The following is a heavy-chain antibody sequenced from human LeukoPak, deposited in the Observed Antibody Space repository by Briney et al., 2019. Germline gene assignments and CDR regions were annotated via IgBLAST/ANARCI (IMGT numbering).Heavy chain of an antibody. J-gene: IGHJ3*02. CDR2: IYYSGST. CDR3: ASSSGITMIVVPQAFDI. D-gene: IGHD3-22*01. CDR1: GGSISSYY. V-gene: IGHV4-59*01. Sequence: SETLSLTCTVSGGSISSYYWSWIRQPPGKGLEWIGYIYYSGSTNYNPSLKSRATISVDTSKNQFSLKLSSVTAADTAVYYCASSSGITMIVVPQAFDIWGQGTMVTVSS.